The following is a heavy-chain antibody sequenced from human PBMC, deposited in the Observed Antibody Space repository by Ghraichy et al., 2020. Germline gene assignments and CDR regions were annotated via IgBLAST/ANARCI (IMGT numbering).Heavy chain of an antibody. CDR1: GGSFSGYY. CDR3: ARGRSPPIYYYYGMDV. CDR2: INHSGST. V-gene: IGHV4-34*01. J-gene: IGHJ6*02. D-gene: IGHD1-14*01. Sequence: ETLSLTCAVYGGSFSGYYWSWIRQPPGKGLEWIGEINHSGSTNYNPSLKSRVTISVDTSKNQFSLKLSSVTAADTAVYYCARGRSPPIYYYYGMDVWGQGTTVTVSS.